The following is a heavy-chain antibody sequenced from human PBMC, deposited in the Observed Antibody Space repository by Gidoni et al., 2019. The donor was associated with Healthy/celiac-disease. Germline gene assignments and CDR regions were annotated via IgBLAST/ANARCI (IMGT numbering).Heavy chain of an antibody. CDR3: ARGADYDFWSGYYFDY. J-gene: IGHJ4*02. Sequence: QVQLQESGPGLVKPSETLSLTCTVSGGSISSYYWSWTRQPPGKGLEWIWYTYYSGSTNYNPSLKSRVTISVDTSKNQFSLKLSSVTAADTAVYYCARGADYDFWSGYYFDYWGQGTLVTVSS. CDR2: TYYSGST. V-gene: IGHV4-59*01. CDR1: GGSISSYY. D-gene: IGHD3-3*01.